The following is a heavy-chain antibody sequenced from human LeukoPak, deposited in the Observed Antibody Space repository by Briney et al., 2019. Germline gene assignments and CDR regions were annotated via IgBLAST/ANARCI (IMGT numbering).Heavy chain of an antibody. V-gene: IGHV3-30*04. Sequence: PGGSLRLSCAASGFTFDVYAMHWVRQAPGKGLEWVAVMSYDGSNKYYADSVQGRFTISRDNSQNTVHLQMNSLRVEDTAIYYCAKRADGCSGVSCYYYYMDVWGKGTTVTVSS. J-gene: IGHJ6*03. CDR3: AKRADGCSGVSCYYYYMDV. CDR2: MSYDGSNK. CDR1: GFTFDVYA. D-gene: IGHD2-15*01.